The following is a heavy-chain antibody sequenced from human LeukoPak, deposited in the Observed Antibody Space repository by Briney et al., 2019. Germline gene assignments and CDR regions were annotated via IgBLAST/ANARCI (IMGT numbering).Heavy chain of an antibody. Sequence: GGSLRLSCVGSGYSFVKYSMSWVRQAPGKGLEWMSYISRSSVSKFYADSVMGRFTISRDNATSTLYLDMKNLRAEDTGVYYCQALGLLLPYPSKYSYMDVWGKGTTVTVS. CDR2: ISRSSVSK. J-gene: IGHJ6*03. CDR1: GYSFVKYS. CDR3: QALGLLLPYPSKYSYMDV. D-gene: IGHD3-9*01. V-gene: IGHV3-48*04.